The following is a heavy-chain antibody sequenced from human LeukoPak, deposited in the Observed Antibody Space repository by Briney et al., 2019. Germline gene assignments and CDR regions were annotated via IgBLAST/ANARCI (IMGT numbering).Heavy chain of an antibody. J-gene: IGHJ3*02. V-gene: IGHV3-9*03. CDR2: ISWNSYNI. D-gene: IGHD6-19*01. Sequence: GGPLRLSCAASGFTFDDYAMHWVRHTPGKGLEWVSSISWNSYNIAYADSVKGRFTISRDNAKNSLYLQMNSLRAEDMALYYCAKLRVAGSNLDALDIWGQGTLVTVSS. CDR3: AKLRVAGSNLDALDI. CDR1: GFTFDDYA.